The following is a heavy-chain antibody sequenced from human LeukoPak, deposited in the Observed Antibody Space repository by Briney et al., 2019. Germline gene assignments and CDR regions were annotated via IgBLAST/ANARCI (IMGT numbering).Heavy chain of an antibody. CDR1: GYTFTSHA. Sequence: ASVKVSCKASGYTFTSHAMHWVRQAPGQRLEWMGWINAGNGNTKYSQKFQGRVTITRDTSASTAYMELSSLRSEDTAVYYCAREGLIGYSHPCDPWGQGTLVTVSS. CDR3: AREGLIGYSHPCDP. J-gene: IGHJ5*02. CDR2: INAGNGNT. D-gene: IGHD4-11*01. V-gene: IGHV1-3*01.